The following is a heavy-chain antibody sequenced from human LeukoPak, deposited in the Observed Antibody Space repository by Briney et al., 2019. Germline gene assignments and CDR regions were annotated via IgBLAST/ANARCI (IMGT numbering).Heavy chain of an antibody. J-gene: IGHJ4*02. D-gene: IGHD6-6*01. Sequence: ASVKVSCKASGYTFTGYYMHWVRQAPGQGLEWMGWINPNSGGTNSAQKFQGRVTMTRDTSISTAYMELSRLRFDDTAIYYCAREKSRGFIAARAIDYWGQGTLVTVSS. CDR3: AREKSRGFIAARAIDY. CDR2: INPNSGGT. CDR1: GYTFTGYY. V-gene: IGHV1-2*02.